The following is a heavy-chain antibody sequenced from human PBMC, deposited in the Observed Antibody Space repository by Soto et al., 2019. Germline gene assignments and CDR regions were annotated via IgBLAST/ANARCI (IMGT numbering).Heavy chain of an antibody. CDR2: INHSGST. J-gene: IGHJ4*02. V-gene: IGHV4-34*01. Sequence: SETLSLTCAVYGGSFSGYYWSWIRQPPGKGLEWIGEINHSGSTNYNPSLKSRVTISVDTSKNQFSLKLSSVTAADTAVYYCARKMMNYYDSSGYYPGNWGQGTLVTVSS. CDR1: GGSFSGYY. CDR3: ARKMMNYYDSSGYYPGN. D-gene: IGHD3-22*01.